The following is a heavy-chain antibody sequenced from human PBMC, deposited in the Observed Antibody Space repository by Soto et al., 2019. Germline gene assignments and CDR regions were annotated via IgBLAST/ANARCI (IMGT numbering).Heavy chain of an antibody. J-gene: IGHJ3*02. CDR1: GFTFSTYW. Sequence: EVQLVESGGDLVQPGGSLRLSCAASGFTFSTYWMAWVRQAPGRGLEWVANINKGGNVKNYADSVRGRFTISRDNAKKSVYLQMSSLRAEDTAVYFCARDMRPDEGDLFYDAYDIWGQGTVVTVSS. CDR3: ARDMRPDEGDLFYDAYDI. CDR2: INKGGNVK. V-gene: IGHV3-7*01.